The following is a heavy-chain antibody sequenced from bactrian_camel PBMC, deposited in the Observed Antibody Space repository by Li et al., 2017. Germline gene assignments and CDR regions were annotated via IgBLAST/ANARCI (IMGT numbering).Heavy chain of an antibody. CDR3: AGDLSYVPNNY. CDR1: GVTYSVNC. V-gene: IGHV3S1*01. J-gene: IGHJ4*01. CDR2: IFTGAGTT. D-gene: IGHD3*01. Sequence: HVQLVESGGGSVQAGGSLRLSCAASGVTYSVNCMAWFRQAPGKEREWVATIFTGAGTTYYADSVKGRFTISRDDAKNTVYLQMNSLKPEDAAMYYCAGDLSYVPNNYWGQGTQVTVS.